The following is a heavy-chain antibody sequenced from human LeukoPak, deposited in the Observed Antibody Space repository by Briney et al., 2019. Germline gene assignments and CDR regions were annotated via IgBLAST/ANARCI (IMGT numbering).Heavy chain of an antibody. D-gene: IGHD1-26*01. J-gene: IGHJ4*02. CDR3: ARLGGATSPFGY. CDR2: IHYSGTT. V-gene: IGHV4-59*08. Sequence: SETLSLTCTVSGVSIFSYYWNWIRQPPGQGLEWIGYIHYSGTTNYNPSLKSRVTISVDTSKSQFSLQLTSATAADTAIYYCARLGGATSPFGYWGQGTLVTVSS. CDR1: GVSIFSYY.